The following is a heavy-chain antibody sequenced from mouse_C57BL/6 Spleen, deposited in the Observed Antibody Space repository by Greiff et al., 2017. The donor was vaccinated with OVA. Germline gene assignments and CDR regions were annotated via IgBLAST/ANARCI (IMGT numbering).Heavy chain of an antibody. Sequence: DVQLQESGPGMVKPSQSLSLTCTVTGYSITSGYDWHWIRHFPGNKLEWTGYIRYSGSTNYNPSLKSRISITHDTSKNHFFLKLNSVTTEDTATYYCAREGYGNKYFDVWGTGTTVTVSS. CDR2: IRYSGST. CDR1: GYSITSGYD. J-gene: IGHJ1*03. CDR3: AREGYGNKYFDV. V-gene: IGHV3-1*01. D-gene: IGHD2-1*01.